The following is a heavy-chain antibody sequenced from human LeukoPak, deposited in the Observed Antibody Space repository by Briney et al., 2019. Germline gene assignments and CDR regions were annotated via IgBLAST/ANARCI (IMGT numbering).Heavy chain of an antibody. CDR2: IYYSGST. V-gene: IGHV4-59*11. Sequence: SETLSLTCTVSGGSFNTHYWSWIRQPPGKGLEWIGYIYYSGSTNYNPSLKSRVTISVDTSKNQFSLKLSSVTAADTAVYYCARVGRVGARLRHAFDIWGQGTMVTVSS. J-gene: IGHJ3*02. CDR1: GGSFNTHY. CDR3: ARVGRVGARLRHAFDI. D-gene: IGHD1-26*01.